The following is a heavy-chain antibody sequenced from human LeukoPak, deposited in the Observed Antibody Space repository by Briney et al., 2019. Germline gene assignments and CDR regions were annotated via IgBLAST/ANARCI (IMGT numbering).Heavy chain of an antibody. V-gene: IGHV3-7*04. CDR1: GFTFSDHY. CDR3: ARAGRGDY. D-gene: IGHD3-10*01. J-gene: IGHJ4*02. CDR2: IKQDGSEK. Sequence: GGSLRLSCAASGFTFSDHYMDWVRQAPGKGLEWVANIKQDGSEKYYVDSVKGRFTISRDNAKNSLDLHMNSLRAEDTAVYYCARAGRGDYWGQGTLVIVSS.